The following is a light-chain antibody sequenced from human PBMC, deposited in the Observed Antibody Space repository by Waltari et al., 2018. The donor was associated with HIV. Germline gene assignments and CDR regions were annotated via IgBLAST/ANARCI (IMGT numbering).Light chain of an antibody. CDR2: LNSDGSH. J-gene: IGLJ3*02. CDR3: QTWGSGIRV. Sequence: QLVVTQSPSASASLGASVKLTCTLSSGHSSYAIAWHQQQAEKGPRYLMKLNSDGSHSKGDGIPDRFSGSSSGAERYLTISSLQSEDEADYYCQTWGSGIRVFGGGTKLTVL. V-gene: IGLV4-69*02. CDR1: SGHSSYA.